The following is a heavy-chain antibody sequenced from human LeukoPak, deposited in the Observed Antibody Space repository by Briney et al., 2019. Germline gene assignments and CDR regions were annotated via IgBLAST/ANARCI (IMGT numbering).Heavy chain of an antibody. V-gene: IGHV3-21*01. CDR2: ISSSSSYI. CDR1: GFTFRSYS. Sequence: PGGSLRLSCAASGFTFRSYSMNWVRHAPGKGLEWVSSISSSSSYIYYADSVKGRFTISRDNAKNSLYLQMNSLRAEDTAVYYCASGRAFDIWGQGTMVTVSS. J-gene: IGHJ3*02. CDR3: ASGRAFDI.